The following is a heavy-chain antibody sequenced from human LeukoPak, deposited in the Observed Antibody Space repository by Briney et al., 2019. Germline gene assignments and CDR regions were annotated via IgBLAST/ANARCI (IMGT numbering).Heavy chain of an antibody. D-gene: IGHD7-27*01. J-gene: IGHJ4*02. Sequence: GESLKISCKGSGYRFINYWIGWVRQMPGKGLEWMGIIYPGDSDTRYRPSFEGQVTISADKSISTAYLQWSSLKASDTAMYYCARTDRTGDPLDYWGQGTLVTVSS. CDR3: ARTDRTGDPLDY. CDR1: GYRFINYW. CDR2: IYPGDSDT. V-gene: IGHV5-51*01.